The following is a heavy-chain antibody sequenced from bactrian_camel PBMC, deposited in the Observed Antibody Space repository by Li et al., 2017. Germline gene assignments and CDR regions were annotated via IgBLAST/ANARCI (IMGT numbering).Heavy chain of an antibody. Sequence: VQLVESGGGSVQAGGSLRLSCTHSGYISSRHCMGWFRQAPGKAREGIAGIRRDGDEYYAGSVKGRFTISQDNAKNTLYLQLNSLKAEDTAMYYRAKDSPRGQWTLIATILDEYNYWGQGTQVT. D-gene: IGHD4*01. J-gene: IGHJ4*01. CDR1: GYISSRHC. CDR3: AKDSPRGQWTLIATILDEYNY. V-gene: IGHV3S31*01. CDR2: IRRDGDE.